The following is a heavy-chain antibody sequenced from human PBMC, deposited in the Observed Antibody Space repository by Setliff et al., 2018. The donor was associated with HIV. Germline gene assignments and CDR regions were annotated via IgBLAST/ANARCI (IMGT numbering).Heavy chain of an antibody. CDR2: ISNSGETI. CDR3: AYYSSGSFYLGYYYYHGMDV. J-gene: IGHJ6*02. CDR1: GFTFSSYS. V-gene: IGHV3-48*04. D-gene: IGHD3-10*01. Sequence: GSLRLSCAASGFTFSSYSMNWVRQAPGKGLEWVSHISNSGETIYYADSVRGRFTISRDNAENSLYLQMLILRAENMAVYDCAYYSSGSFYLGYYYYHGMDVWGQGTTVTVSS.